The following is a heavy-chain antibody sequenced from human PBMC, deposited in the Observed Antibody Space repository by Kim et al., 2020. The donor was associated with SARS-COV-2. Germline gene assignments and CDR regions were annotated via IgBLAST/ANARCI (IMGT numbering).Heavy chain of an antibody. D-gene: IGHD2-21*02. CDR1: GGSISSYY. CDR3: ARRRYCGGDCYVFDY. V-gene: IGHV4-59*08. CDR2: IYYSGST. Sequence: SETLSLTCTVSGGSISSYYWSWIRQPPGKGLEWIGYIYYSGSTNYNPSLKSRVTISVDTSKNQFSLKLSSVTAADTAVYYCARRRYCGGDCYVFDYWGQGTLVTVSS. J-gene: IGHJ4*02.